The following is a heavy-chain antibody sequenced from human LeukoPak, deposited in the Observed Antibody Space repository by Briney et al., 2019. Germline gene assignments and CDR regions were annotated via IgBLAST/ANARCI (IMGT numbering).Heavy chain of an antibody. CDR1: GFTFRTYA. CDR2: TGSNGVT. J-gene: IGHJ4*02. Sequence: AGGSLRLSCTGSGFTFRTYAFSWVRQAPGKGLEWVSATGSNGVTYYADSVKGRFTISRDNSKNTLYLQMNSLRVEDTAVYYCAKLELATIFWGQGTLVTVSS. V-gene: IGHV3-23*01. D-gene: IGHD5-24*01. CDR3: AKLELATIF.